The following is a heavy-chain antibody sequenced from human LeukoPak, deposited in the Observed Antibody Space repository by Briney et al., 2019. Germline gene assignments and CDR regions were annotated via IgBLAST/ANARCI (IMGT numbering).Heavy chain of an antibody. V-gene: IGHV3-7*01. J-gene: IGHJ3*02. CDR1: GFTFSSYW. CDR2: IKQDGSEK. D-gene: IGHD2-2*01. Sequence: QPGGSLRLSCAASGFTFSSYWMSWVRQAPGKGLEWVANIKQDGSEKYYVDSVKGRFTISRDNAKNSLYLQMNSLRAEDTAVYYRAREGPRYCSSTSCYDAFDIWGQGTMVTVSS. CDR3: AREGPRYCSSTSCYDAFDI.